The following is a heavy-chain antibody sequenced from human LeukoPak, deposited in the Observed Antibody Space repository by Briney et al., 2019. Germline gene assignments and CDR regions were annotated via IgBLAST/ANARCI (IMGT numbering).Heavy chain of an antibody. CDR2: IYYSGST. J-gene: IGHJ6*03. CDR1: GGSISSYY. D-gene: IGHD6-13*01. CDR3: ARETGQIGAARPYYYYYYMDV. Sequence: SETLSLTCTVSGGSISSYYWSWIRQPPGKGLEWIGYIYYSGSTNYNPSPKSRVTISVDTSKNQFSLKLSSVTAADTAVYYCARETGQIGAARPYYYYYYMDVWGKGTTVTVS. V-gene: IGHV4-59*01.